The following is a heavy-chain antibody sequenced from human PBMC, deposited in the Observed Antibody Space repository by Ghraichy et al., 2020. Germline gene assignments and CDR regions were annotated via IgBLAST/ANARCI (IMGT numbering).Heavy chain of an antibody. Sequence: SETLSLTCTVSGGSISGYYWSWIRQPPGKGLEWIGHIYYSGSTSYNPSLKSRLTMSVDTSRNQFSLRLSSVSAADTAVYFWARYGGSDPVTSFDVWGQGTMVIVSS. CDR2: IYYSGST. D-gene: IGHD4-23*01. V-gene: IGHV4-59*01. CDR3: ARYGGSDPVTSFDV. J-gene: IGHJ3*01. CDR1: GGSISGYY.